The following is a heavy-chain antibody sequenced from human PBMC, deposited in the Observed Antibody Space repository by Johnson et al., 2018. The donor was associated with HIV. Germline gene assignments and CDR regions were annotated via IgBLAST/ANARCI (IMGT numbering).Heavy chain of an antibody. Sequence: QVQLVESRGVLVQPGGSLRLSCAASGFTVSSNELSWARQAPGTGLEWVAFIRYDGSNKTYAVSVKGRFTISRDNSKNTLNLQLGSLRAEDMAVYYCAREASGSLDAFDIWGQGTMVTVSS. CDR2: IRYDGSNK. V-gene: IGHV3-30*02. CDR3: AREASGSLDAFDI. D-gene: IGHD1-26*01. CDR1: GFTVSSNE. J-gene: IGHJ3*02.